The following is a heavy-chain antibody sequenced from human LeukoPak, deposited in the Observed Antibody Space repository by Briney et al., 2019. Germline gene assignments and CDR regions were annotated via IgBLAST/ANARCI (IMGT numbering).Heavy chain of an antibody. CDR3: ARRGGYSGYVFDY. CDR2: IFPADSDT. CDR1: GYSFTSYW. V-gene: IGHV5-51*01. D-gene: IGHD5-12*01. Sequence: SGESLKISCKGAGYSFTSYWIAWVRQMPGKGLEWMGIIFPADSDTRYSPSFQGQVTISADKSISTAYLQWSSLKASDTAMYYCARRGGYSGYVFDYWGQGTLVTVSS. J-gene: IGHJ4*02.